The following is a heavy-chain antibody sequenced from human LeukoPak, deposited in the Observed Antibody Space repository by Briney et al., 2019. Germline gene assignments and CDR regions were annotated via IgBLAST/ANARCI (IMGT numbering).Heavy chain of an antibody. CDR3: AKDMGRSSWYGRLNP. CDR2: ISWNSGSI. J-gene: IGHJ5*02. V-gene: IGHV3-9*01. Sequence: GGSLRLSRAASGFTFDDYAMHWVRQAPGKGLEWVSVISWNSGSIAYADSVKGRFTISRDNAKNSLYLQMNSLRAEDTALYYCAKDMGRSSWYGRLNPWGQGTLVTVSS. CDR1: GFTFDDYA. D-gene: IGHD6-13*01.